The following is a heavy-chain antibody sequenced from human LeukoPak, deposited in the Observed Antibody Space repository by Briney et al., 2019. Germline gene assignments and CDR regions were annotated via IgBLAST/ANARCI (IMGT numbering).Heavy chain of an antibody. J-gene: IGHJ4*02. CDR1: GGSISSSSYY. Sequence: SETLSLTCTVSGGSISSSSYYWGWIRQPPGKGLEWIGSIYYSGSTYYNPSLKSRVTISVDTSKNQFSLRLTSVTAADTAVYYCARGRGRDGDNLVSWSQGTLVTVSS. V-gene: IGHV4-39*07. CDR2: IYYSGST. D-gene: IGHD5-24*01. CDR3: ARGRGRDGDNLVS.